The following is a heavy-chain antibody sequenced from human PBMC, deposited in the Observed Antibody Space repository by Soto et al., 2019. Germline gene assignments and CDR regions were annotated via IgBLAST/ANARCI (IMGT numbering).Heavy chain of an antibody. D-gene: IGHD4-17*01. CDR2: MNPNSGNT. Sequence: ASVKVSCKASGYTFTSYDINWVRQATGQGLEWMGWMNPNSGNTGYAQKFQGRVTMTRNTSISTAYMELSSLRSEDTAVYYCARDGGVNDYGDYVYYYGMDVWGQGTTVTVSS. CDR1: GYTFTSYD. V-gene: IGHV1-8*01. CDR3: ARDGGVNDYGDYVYYYGMDV. J-gene: IGHJ6*02.